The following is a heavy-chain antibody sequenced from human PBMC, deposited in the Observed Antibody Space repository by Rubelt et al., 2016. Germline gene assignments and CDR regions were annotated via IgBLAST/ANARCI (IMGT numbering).Heavy chain of an antibody. Sequence: AASGFPFSNFWMHWVRQAPGKGLEWVSYIKYDGSEKDYVDSVKGRFTISRDNAKNSLDLQMNSLRVEETAVYYCARAPITLIRFDYWGQGTLVTVSS. J-gene: IGHJ4*02. V-gene: IGHV3-7*03. CDR1: GFPFSNFW. D-gene: IGHD3-22*01. CDR2: IKYDGSEK. CDR3: ARAPITLIRFDY.